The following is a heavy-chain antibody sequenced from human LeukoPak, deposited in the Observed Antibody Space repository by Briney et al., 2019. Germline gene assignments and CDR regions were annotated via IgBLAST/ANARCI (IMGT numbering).Heavy chain of an antibody. Sequence: SETLSLTCAVYSGSFSGYYWSWIRQPPGKGLEWIGEINRSGSTNYNSSLKSRVTISIDTSKNQFSLKMSSVTAADTAVYYCAREGYSSSWTRGYYYMDVWGKGTTVTVSS. CDR3: AREGYSSSWTRGYYYMDV. CDR1: SGSFSGYY. J-gene: IGHJ6*03. CDR2: INRSGST. D-gene: IGHD6-13*01. V-gene: IGHV4-34*01.